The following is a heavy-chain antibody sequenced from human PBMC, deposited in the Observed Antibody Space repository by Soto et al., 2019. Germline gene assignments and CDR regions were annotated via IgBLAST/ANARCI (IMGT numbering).Heavy chain of an antibody. CDR2: IYWNDDI. CDR3: AHSGGSCYPHCSDFQH. Sequence: SCPTLVNPTQTLTLTCTFSGFSLSTSGVGXGWIRQPPGEALEWLALIYWNDDIRYSSSLKSRLTITKDTPRNQVVLTMTNMDPVDTATYYCAHSGGSCYPHCSDFQHWGQGTLVTVSS. CDR1: GFSLSTSGVG. D-gene: IGHD2-15*01. J-gene: IGHJ1*01. V-gene: IGHV2-5*01.